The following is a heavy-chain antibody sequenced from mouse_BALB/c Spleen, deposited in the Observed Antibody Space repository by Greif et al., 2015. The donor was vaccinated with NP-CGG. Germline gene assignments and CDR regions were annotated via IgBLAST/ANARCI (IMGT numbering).Heavy chain of an antibody. D-gene: IGHD2-10*02. CDR1: GYTFTSYW. J-gene: IGHJ2*01. Sequence: QVQLQHSGAELAKPGASVKMSCKASGYTFTSYWMHWVKQRPGQGLEWIGYINPSTGYTEYNQKFKDRATLTADKSSSTADMQLSSLTSGDSAVYYCARREGTYGNYRYWGQGTTLTVSS. V-gene: IGHV1-7*01. CDR3: ARREGTYGNYRY. CDR2: INPSTGYT.